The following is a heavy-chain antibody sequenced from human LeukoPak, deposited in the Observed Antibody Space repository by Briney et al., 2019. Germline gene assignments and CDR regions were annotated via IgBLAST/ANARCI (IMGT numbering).Heavy chain of an antibody. Sequence: GGSLRLSCAASGFTFSRYWMSWVRQAPGKGLEWVANIKEDGSEKYYVDSVKGRFTISRDNAKNSLYLQMNSLRAEDTAVYYCARAGAHYLQYYMDVWGEGTTVSVSS. D-gene: IGHD3-10*01. J-gene: IGHJ6*03. V-gene: IGHV3-7*01. CDR1: GFTFSRYW. CDR2: IKEDGSEK. CDR3: ARAGAHYLQYYMDV.